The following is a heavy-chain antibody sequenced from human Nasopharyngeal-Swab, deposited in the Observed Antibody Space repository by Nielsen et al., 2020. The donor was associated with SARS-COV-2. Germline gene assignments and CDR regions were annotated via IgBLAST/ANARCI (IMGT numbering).Heavy chain of an antibody. CDR3: ARNLPMNSSPYMDV. CDR1: VDSVSSNSAA. D-gene: IGHD6-13*01. V-gene: IGHV6-1*01. J-gene: IGHJ6*03. CDR2: TYYRSKWYN. Sequence: QTPSLTRAISVDSVSSNSAAWNWIRQSPSRGLEWLGRTYYRSKWYNDYAVSVKSRITINPDTSKNQFSLQLNSVTPEDTAVYYCARNLPMNSSPYMDVWGKGTTVTVSS.